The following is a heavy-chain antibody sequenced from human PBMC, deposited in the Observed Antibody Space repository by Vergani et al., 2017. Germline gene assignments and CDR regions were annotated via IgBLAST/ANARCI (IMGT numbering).Heavy chain of an antibody. CDR1: TLNFDDYA. Sequence: QLVESGGGLVQPGGSLRLSCAASTLNFDDYAMHWVRQFPGKGLEWVSGISWDNSGIVYADSVKGRFTISRDNGKNSLYLQMNSLRIDDTALYYCVKDTEKALRRSDRSLGCDFGGRGTMVTVSS. CDR2: ISWDNSGI. D-gene: IGHD3-3*01. V-gene: IGHV3-9*01. J-gene: IGHJ3*01. CDR3: VKDTEKALRRSDRSLGCDF.